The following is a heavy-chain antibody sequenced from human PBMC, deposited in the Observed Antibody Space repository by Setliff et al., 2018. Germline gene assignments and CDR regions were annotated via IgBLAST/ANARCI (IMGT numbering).Heavy chain of an antibody. Sequence: GASVKVSCKVSGYTFTVYTMNWVRQAPGQGLEWMGWISAYNGNTKFVQKFQGRVAMTTDTSTSTAFMELRSLRPDDTAFYYCGRVDAELILGNYIDYWGQGTLVTVSS. D-gene: IGHD2-15*01. CDR2: ISAYNGNT. V-gene: IGHV1-18*01. CDR1: GYTFTVYT. CDR3: GRVDAELILGNYIDY. J-gene: IGHJ4*02.